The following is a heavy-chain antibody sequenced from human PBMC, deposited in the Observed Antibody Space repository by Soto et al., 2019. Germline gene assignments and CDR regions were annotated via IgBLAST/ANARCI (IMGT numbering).Heavy chain of an antibody. Sequence: QVQLVQSGAEVKKPGASVKVSCKASGYTFTSYGISWVRQAPGQGLEWMGWISTYNGNTNYAQKLQGRVTMTTDTSTRTAYMELRSLRSDDTAVYYCTKDQTAAGTVDFWGQGTLVTVSS. CDR1: GYTFTSYG. J-gene: IGHJ4*02. CDR3: TKDQTAAGTVDF. D-gene: IGHD6-13*01. V-gene: IGHV1-18*04. CDR2: ISTYNGNT.